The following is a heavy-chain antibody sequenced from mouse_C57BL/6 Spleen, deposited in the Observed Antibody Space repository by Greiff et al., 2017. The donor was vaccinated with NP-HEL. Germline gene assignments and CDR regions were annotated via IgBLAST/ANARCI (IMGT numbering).Heavy chain of an antibody. J-gene: IGHJ3*01. CDR3: ALDYGGFAY. CDR1: GFTFSDYG. Sequence: EVKVEESGGGLVKPGGSLKLSCAASGFTFSDYGMHWVRQAPEKGLEWVAYISSGSSTIYYADTVKGRITISRDNAKNTLFLQMTSLRSEDTAMYYCALDYGGFAYWGQGTLVTVSA. CDR2: ISSGSSTI. V-gene: IGHV5-17*01. D-gene: IGHD2-4*01.